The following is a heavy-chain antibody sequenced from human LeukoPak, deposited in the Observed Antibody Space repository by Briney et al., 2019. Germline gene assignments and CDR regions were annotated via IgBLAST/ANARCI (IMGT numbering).Heavy chain of an antibody. CDR3: ARGSSWVKIDY. CDR1: GGSISSYY. CDR2: IYYSGST. J-gene: IGHJ4*02. D-gene: IGHD6-13*01. V-gene: IGHV4-59*01. Sequence: PSETLSLTCTVSGGSISSYYWSWIRQPPGKGLEWIGYIYYSGSTNYNPPLKSRVTISVDTSKNQFSLKLSSVTAADTAVYYCARGSSWVKIDYWGQGTLVTVSS.